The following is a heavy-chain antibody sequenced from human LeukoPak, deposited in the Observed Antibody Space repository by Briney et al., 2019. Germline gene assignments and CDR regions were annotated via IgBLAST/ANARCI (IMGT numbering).Heavy chain of an antibody. V-gene: IGHV3-23*01. CDR1: GFSFNNYA. Sequence: GGSLRLSCAASGFSFNNYAMSWVRQAPGRGLEWVSTLTESGSTYYADSVKGRFTMSRDNSKNTLSLQMNTLRAEDTAVYYCARDLRGEWEPTPFDYWGQGTLVTVSS. D-gene: IGHD1-26*01. J-gene: IGHJ4*02. CDR3: ARDLRGEWEPTPFDY. CDR2: LTESGST.